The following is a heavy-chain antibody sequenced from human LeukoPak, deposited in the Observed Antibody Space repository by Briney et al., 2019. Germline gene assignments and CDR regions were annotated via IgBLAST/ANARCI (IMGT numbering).Heavy chain of an antibody. D-gene: IGHD2-2*01. Sequence: GGSLRLSCTASGFTFNIYAMSWVRQAPGKGLEWVSSISSSGDTTYYADSVKGRFTISRDNSKHTLDLQMNSLRAEDTAVYYCASQRETQVSKYEFDYWGQGTLVTVPS. CDR2: ISSSGDTT. V-gene: IGHV3-23*01. CDR3: ASQRETQVSKYEFDY. CDR1: GFTFNIYA. J-gene: IGHJ4*02.